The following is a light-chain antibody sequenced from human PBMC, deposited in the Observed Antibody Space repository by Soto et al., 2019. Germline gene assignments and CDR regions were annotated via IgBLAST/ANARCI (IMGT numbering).Light chain of an antibody. V-gene: IGKV3-15*01. J-gene: IGKJ1*01. CDR1: QRVGVN. CDR2: HAS. Sequence: EIVMTQSPASLSVSPGETATLSCRASQRVGVNLAWYQQKPGQAPRILIYHASTRATGVPARFSGSGSGTDFTLTISRLQSEDIAFFYCQQYDSWPRTFGQGTKVEIK. CDR3: QQYDSWPRT.